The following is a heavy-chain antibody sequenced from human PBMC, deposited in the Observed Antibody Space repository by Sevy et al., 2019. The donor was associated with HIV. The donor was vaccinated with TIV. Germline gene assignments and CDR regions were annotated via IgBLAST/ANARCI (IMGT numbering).Heavy chain of an antibody. V-gene: IGHV4-61*02. CDR3: ARGGCTNGVCSDDSYYYGMYV. CDR2: IYTSGST. D-gene: IGHD2-8*01. Sequence: SETLSLTCTVSGGSISSGSYYWSWIRQPAGKGLEWIGRIYTSGSTNYNPSLKRRVTMSVDTSKNQFSLKLSSVTAADTAAYYCARGGCTNGVCSDDSYYYGMYVWGQGSTVTVS. J-gene: IGHJ6*02. CDR1: GGSISSGSYY.